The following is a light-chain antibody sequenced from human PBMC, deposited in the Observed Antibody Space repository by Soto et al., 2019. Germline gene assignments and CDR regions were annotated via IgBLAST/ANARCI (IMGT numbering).Light chain of an antibody. Sequence: DIVMTQSPDSLAVSLGERATINCKSSQNIFSTSKKRNYLSWYQQKAGQPPKLLFYWASTRESGVPDRFSGSGSGTDFTLTISSLQAEDVAVYYCQQYYSARTFGQGTKVEIK. V-gene: IGKV4-1*01. CDR3: QQYYSART. J-gene: IGKJ1*01. CDR2: WAS. CDR1: QNIFSTSKKRNY.